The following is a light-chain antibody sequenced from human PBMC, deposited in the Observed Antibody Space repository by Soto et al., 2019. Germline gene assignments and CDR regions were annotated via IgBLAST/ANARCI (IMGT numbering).Light chain of an antibody. CDR2: DNT. CDR1: SSNIGAGYD. J-gene: IGLJ1*01. Sequence: SLLTQPPPVSGAPGQRGTISATGSSSNIGAGYDVHWYQQLPGTAPKLLIYDNTNRPSGVPDRFSGSKSGTSASLAITGLQAEDETDYYCQSYDSSLSGYVFGTGTKVTVL. V-gene: IGLV1-40*01. CDR3: QSYDSSLSGYV.